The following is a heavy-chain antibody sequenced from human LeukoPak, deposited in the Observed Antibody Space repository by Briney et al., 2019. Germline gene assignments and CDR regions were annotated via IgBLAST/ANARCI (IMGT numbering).Heavy chain of an antibody. J-gene: IGHJ5*02. Sequence: PSETLSLTCAVYGGPFSGYYWSWIRQPPGKGLEWIGEINHSRSTNYNPSLKSRVTISVDTSKNQFSLKLSSVTAADTAVYYCARGVFPDCSSTSCYPNWFDPWGQGTLVTVSS. CDR1: GGPFSGYY. V-gene: IGHV4-34*01. D-gene: IGHD2-2*01. CDR3: ARGVFPDCSSTSCYPNWFDP. CDR2: INHSRST.